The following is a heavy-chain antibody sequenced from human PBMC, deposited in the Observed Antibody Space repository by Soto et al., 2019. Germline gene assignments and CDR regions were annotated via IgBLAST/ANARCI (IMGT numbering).Heavy chain of an antibody. D-gene: IGHD2-15*01. J-gene: IGHJ5*02. V-gene: IGHV3-30*01. CDR2: ISYDASEI. CDR1: GFIVSTNA. Sequence: QVHLVESGGGVVQSGRPLRLSSLGSGFIVSTNAMHWVRQAPGNVLEWVAFISYDASEIFYADSVKGRFTIPRDNPKNTLFLHMNRRRADDTAVYYCAIARVVDSSLHHWGQGPLVPVS. CDR3: AIARVVDSSLHH.